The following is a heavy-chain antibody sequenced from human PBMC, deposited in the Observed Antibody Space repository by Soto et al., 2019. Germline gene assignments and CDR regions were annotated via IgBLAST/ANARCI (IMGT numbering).Heavy chain of an antibody. J-gene: IGHJ3*02. CDR2: INAGNGNT. D-gene: IGHD4-17*01. Sequence: ASVKVSCKASGYTFTSYAMHWVRQAPGQRLEWMGWINAGNGNTKYSQKFQGRVTITTDKSTSTAYMELSSLRSEDTAVYYCARDPVYGGNSDAFDIWGQGTMVTVSS. CDR3: ARDPVYGGNSDAFDI. CDR1: GYTFTSYA. V-gene: IGHV1-3*01.